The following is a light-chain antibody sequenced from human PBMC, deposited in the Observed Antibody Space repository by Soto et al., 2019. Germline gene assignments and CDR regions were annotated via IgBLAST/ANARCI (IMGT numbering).Light chain of an antibody. Sequence: EIVMTQSPGTLSLSPGETATLSCRASQSVTSNYLAWYQQKPGQSPRLLIFGASIRDTGLPDRVSGGGSGTDFTLTISRLEPEDSAVYYCQQYGSSPGTFGQGTKVDIK. V-gene: IGKV3-20*01. CDR3: QQYGSSPGT. J-gene: IGKJ1*01. CDR1: QSVTSNY. CDR2: GAS.